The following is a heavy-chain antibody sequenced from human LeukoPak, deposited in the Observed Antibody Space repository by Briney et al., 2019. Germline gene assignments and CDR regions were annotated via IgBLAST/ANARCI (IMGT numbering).Heavy chain of an antibody. CDR2: IYTSGST. D-gene: IGHD2-2*01. J-gene: IGHJ4*02. Sequence: PSETLSLTCTVSGGSISSLGYYWSWIRQPAGKGLEWIGHIYTSGSTNYNPSLESRVTISLDTSKNQFSLKLSSVTAADTAVYYCVRDPYCSSTSCYDYWGQGTLVTVSS. V-gene: IGHV4-61*09. CDR3: VRDPYCSSTSCYDY. CDR1: GGSISSLGYY.